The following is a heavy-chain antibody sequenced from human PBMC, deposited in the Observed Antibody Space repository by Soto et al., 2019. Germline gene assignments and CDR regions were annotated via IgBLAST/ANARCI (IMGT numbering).Heavy chain of an antibody. CDR1: GYTFSNYG. Sequence: QVLLEQSGAEVKRPGASVKVSCKASGYTFSNYGIIWVRQVPGQGLEWMGWIRGYNGDTNYAQKLQDRVTMTIDTSTTTAYMELRSLRSDDTAVYYCARGCSSTTCFGSFDPWGQGTLVTVSS. CDR2: IRGYNGDT. J-gene: IGHJ5*02. V-gene: IGHV1-18*01. CDR3: ARGCSSTTCFGSFDP. D-gene: IGHD2-2*01.